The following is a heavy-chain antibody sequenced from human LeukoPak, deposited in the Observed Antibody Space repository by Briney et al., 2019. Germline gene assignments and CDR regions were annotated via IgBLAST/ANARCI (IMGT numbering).Heavy chain of an antibody. V-gene: IGHV4-30-2*01. CDR2: IYHSGST. D-gene: IGHD4-17*01. J-gene: IGHJ4*02. CDR1: GGSISSGGYY. Sequence: PSETLSLTCTVSGGSISSGGYYWSWIRQPPGKGLEWIGYIYHSGSTYYNPSLKSRVTISVDRSKNQFSLKLSSVTAADTAVYYCARSRLRPYYFDYWGQGTLVTVSS. CDR3: ARSRLRPYYFDY.